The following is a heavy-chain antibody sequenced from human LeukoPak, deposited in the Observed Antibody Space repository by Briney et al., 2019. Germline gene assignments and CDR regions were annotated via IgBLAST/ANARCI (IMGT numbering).Heavy chain of an antibody. CDR2: IRSKANSYAT. D-gene: IGHD3-22*01. CDR3: ARDRTYYDSSGPDY. CDR1: GFTFSGSA. Sequence: PGGSLRLSCAASGFTFSGSAMHWVRQASGKGLEWVGRIRSKANSYATAYAASVKGRFTISRDDSKNTAYLQMNSLKTEDTAVYYCARDRTYYDSSGPDYWGQGTLVTVSS. V-gene: IGHV3-73*01. J-gene: IGHJ4*02.